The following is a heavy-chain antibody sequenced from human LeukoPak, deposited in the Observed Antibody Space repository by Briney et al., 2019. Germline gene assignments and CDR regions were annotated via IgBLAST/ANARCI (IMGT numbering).Heavy chain of an antibody. Sequence: PSETLSLTCTVAGGSISNYYWSWIRQPPGKGLEWIGYIFHSGNTNYNPSLKSRVTISIDTSKNQFTLKLSSVTAADTAMYYCASAPNEDFFDYWGQGTLVTVSS. CDR2: IFHSGNT. V-gene: IGHV4-59*01. CDR1: GGSISNYY. J-gene: IGHJ4*02. CDR3: ASAPNEDFFDY.